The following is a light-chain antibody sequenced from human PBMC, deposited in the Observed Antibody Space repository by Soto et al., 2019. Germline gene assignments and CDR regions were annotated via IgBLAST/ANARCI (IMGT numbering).Light chain of an antibody. Sequence: QSVLTQPHSVSAAPGQNGTISCSGSSSNIGGNSVSWYQQLPGTAPKLLIYDDNKRPSGIPDRSSGSKSGTSATLGITGFQTGDEADYYCGSWDSSLSAYVFGTGTKVTVL. CDR3: GSWDSSLSAYV. CDR1: SSNIGGNS. CDR2: DDN. V-gene: IGLV1-51*01. J-gene: IGLJ1*01.